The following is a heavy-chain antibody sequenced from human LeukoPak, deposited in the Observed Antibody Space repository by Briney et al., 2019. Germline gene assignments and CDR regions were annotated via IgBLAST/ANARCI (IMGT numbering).Heavy chain of an antibody. CDR3: ARELWLTGIRDFDY. V-gene: IGHV3-48*03. CDR1: GFTFSSYE. J-gene: IGHJ4*02. Sequence: PGGSLRLSCAASGFTFSSYEMNWVRQAPGKGLEWVSYISSSGSTIYYADSVKGRFTISRDNAKNSLYLQMNSLRAEDTAVYYCARELWLTGIRDFDYWGQGTPVTVSS. CDR2: ISSSGSTI. D-gene: IGHD1-20*01.